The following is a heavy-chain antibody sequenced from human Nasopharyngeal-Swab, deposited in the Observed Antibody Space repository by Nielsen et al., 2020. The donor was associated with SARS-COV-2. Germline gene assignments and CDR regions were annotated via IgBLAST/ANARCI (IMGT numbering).Heavy chain of an antibody. CDR2: ISSSSSTI. J-gene: IGHJ4*01. CDR3: AREGCTGGVCYYYFDY. CDR1: GFTFSSYS. V-gene: IGHV3-48*04. Sequence: GGSLRLSCAASGFTFSSYSMNWVRQAPGKGLEWVSYISSSSSTIYYADSVKGRFTISRDNAKNSLYLQMNSLRAEDTAVYYCAREGCTGGVCYYYFDYWGHGTLVTVSS. D-gene: IGHD2-8*02.